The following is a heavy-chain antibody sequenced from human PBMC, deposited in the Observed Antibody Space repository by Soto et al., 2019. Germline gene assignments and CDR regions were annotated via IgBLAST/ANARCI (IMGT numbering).Heavy chain of an antibody. CDR1: GFSLKTCWLG. J-gene: IGHJ6*02. CDR2: NYWDDDK. V-gene: IGHV2-5*02. D-gene: IGHD2-21*02. CDR3: IHSRCGGDCLRSYSSHYYYGLDV. Sequence: QITLKESCPNLVKATPTLPLTFSVSGFSLKTCWLGVGWIRPAPGKALEWLAPNYWDDDKRYSPSLRNRLSISKDTSNNLVVFTMTNMDPVDTATYYCIHSRCGGDCLRSYSSHYYYGLDVWGQGTTVTVSS.